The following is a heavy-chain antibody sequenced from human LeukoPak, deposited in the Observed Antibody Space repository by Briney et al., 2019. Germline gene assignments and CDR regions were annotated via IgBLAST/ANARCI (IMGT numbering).Heavy chain of an antibody. CDR3: AREVETATQFDN. D-gene: IGHD5-24*01. V-gene: IGHV4-4*07. CDR1: SGSISTHY. J-gene: IGHJ4*02. Sequence: PSETLSLTCSVSSGSISTHYWSWIRQPAGKGLEWIGRISTTGTTNYNPSLKSRVAMSVDTSKNQLSLKLSSATAADTAVYYCAREVETATQFDNWGQGTLVTVSS. CDR2: ISTTGTT.